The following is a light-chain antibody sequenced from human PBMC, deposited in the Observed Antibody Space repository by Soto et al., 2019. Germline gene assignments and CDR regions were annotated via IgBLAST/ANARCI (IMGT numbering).Light chain of an antibody. CDR2: DVS. CDR3: ASYAGSNIPVF. CDR1: SSDVGGYNY. Sequence: QSALTQPASVSGSPGQSITISCTGTSSDVGGYNYVSWYQQHPAKAPKLLIYDVSTRPSGVSNRFSGSKSGNTASLTVSGLQGEDEADYYCASYAGSNIPVFFGGGTKLTVL. J-gene: IGLJ2*01. V-gene: IGLV2-14*01.